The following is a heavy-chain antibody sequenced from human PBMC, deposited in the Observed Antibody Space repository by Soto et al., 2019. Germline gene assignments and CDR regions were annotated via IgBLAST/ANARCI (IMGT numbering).Heavy chain of an antibody. CDR1: GYTYTAYP. D-gene: IGHD2-15*01. J-gene: IGHJ4*02. CDR3: ARDSATPFDY. V-gene: IGHV1-69*04. Sequence: SVKSSCRTSGYTYTAYPIHWVRQAPGQGLEWMGRIIPILGIANYAQKFQGRVTITADKSTSTAYMELSSLRSEDTAVYYCARDSATPFDYWGQGTLVTVSS. CDR2: IIPILGIA.